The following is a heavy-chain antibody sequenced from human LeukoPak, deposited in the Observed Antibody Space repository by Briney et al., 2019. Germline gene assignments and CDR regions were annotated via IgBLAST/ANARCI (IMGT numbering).Heavy chain of an antibody. V-gene: IGHV4-59*12. CDR2: IYYSGNT. CDR3: ARLGIYWYYFDY. J-gene: IGHJ4*02. CDR1: GGSFSTYY. Sequence: SETPSLTCTVSGGSFSTYYWSWIRQPPGKGLEWIGYIYYSGNTNYNPSLKSRVTISVDTSKNQFSLKLSSVTAADTAVYYCARLGIYWYYFDYWGQGTLVTVSS. D-gene: IGHD7-27*01.